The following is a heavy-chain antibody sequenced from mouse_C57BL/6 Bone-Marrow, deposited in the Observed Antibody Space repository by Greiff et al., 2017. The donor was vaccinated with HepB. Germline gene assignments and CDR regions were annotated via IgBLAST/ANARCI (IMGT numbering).Heavy chain of an antibody. J-gene: IGHJ2*01. CDR3: ARLRWLRDY. Sequence: QVQLQQSGPELVKPGASVKISCKASGSAFSSSWMNWVKQRPGKGLEWIGRIYPGDGDTNYNGKFKGKATLTADKSSSTAYMQLSSLTSEDSAVYFCARLRWLRDYWGQGTTLTVSS. CDR1: GSAFSSSW. D-gene: IGHD2-2*01. CDR2: IYPGDGDT. V-gene: IGHV1-82*01.